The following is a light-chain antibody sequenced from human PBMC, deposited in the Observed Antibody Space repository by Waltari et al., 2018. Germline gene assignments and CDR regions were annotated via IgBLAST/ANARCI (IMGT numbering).Light chain of an antibody. Sequence: QSVVTQPPSASGTPGPRVTMSCSGGRSNIAKNHVLWYQQLPGTAPKLLLYWGDKRPSGVPDRFSGSKSGTSASLAVSGLRSEDEGDYYCAVWDDKLSAWVFGAGTKLTVL. CDR3: AVWDDKLSAWV. CDR2: WGD. CDR1: RSNIAKNH. V-gene: IGLV1-47*01. J-gene: IGLJ3*02.